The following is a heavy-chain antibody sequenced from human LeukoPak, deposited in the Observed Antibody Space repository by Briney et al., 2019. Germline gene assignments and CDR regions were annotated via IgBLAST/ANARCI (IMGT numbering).Heavy chain of an antibody. D-gene: IGHD3-10*01. Sequence: PGGSLRLSCAASGFTFSSYGMHWVRQAPGKGPEWVAFIRYDGSNKYYADSVKGRFTISRDNSKNTLYLQMNSLRAEDTAVYYCAKGGLLWFGELGSYWGQGTLVTVSS. CDR3: AKGGLLWFGELGSY. J-gene: IGHJ4*02. V-gene: IGHV3-30*02. CDR2: IRYDGSNK. CDR1: GFTFSSYG.